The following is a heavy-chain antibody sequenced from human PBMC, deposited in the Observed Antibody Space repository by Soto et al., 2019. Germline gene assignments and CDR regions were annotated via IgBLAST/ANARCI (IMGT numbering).Heavy chain of an antibody. CDR3: ARTDRDFYGLEV. CDR1: GFTFRNYD. V-gene: IGHV3-13*05. J-gene: IGHJ6*02. Sequence: EVQLVESGGGLVQPGGSLRLSCEASGFTFRNYDMHWVRQGTGKGLEWVSGISAAGDPDYADSVEGRFTISRENAQNSFFLQMNSLRVGDTAVYYCARTDRDFYGLEVLGQGTTVIVSS. CDR2: ISAAGDP.